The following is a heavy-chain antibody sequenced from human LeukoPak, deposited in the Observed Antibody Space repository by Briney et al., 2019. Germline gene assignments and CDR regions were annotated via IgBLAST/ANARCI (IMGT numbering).Heavy chain of an antibody. V-gene: IGHV3-15*01. Sequence: PGGSLRLSCAASGLTFTNAWMSWVRQAPGKGREWVGRIKNKVNYGTVDYAAPVKGRFTISRDDSKNTLYLQMNSLKTEDTAVYYCTTDPGDYEIYWGQGTLVTVSS. CDR2: IKNKVNYGTV. J-gene: IGHJ4*02. CDR3: TTDPGDYEIY. CDR1: GLTFTNAW. D-gene: IGHD4-17*01.